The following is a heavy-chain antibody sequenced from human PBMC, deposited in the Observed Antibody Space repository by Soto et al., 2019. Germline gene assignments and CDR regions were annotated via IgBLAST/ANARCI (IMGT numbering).Heavy chain of an antibody. CDR3: GRTTFPPSYSSGWYPDS. CDR1: GFAFTTYA. V-gene: IGHV3-23*01. Sequence: EVQLLESGGGWVQPGGSLRLSCAASGFAFTTYAMTWIRQAPGKGLEWVSSIGNNWGRTVYSDSVKGRFTVPRDNFAVYLRMNSLRAEDTAVYYCGRTTFPPSYSSGWYPDSWGQGTQVTVSS. J-gene: IGHJ4*02. D-gene: IGHD6-19*01. CDR2: IGNNWGRT.